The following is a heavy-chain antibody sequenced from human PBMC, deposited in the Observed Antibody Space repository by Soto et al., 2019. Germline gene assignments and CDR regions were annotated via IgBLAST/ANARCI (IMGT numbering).Heavy chain of an antibody. Sequence: ASVKVSCKASGGTFSSYAISWVRQAPGQGLELMGWINPNSGGTNYAQKFQGRVTMTRDTSISTAYMELSRLRSDDTAVYYCARDFHPLGEPPRYWGQGTLVTVAS. V-gene: IGHV1-2*02. D-gene: IGHD3-10*01. CDR2: INPNSGGT. CDR1: GGTFSSYA. CDR3: ARDFHPLGEPPRY. J-gene: IGHJ4*02.